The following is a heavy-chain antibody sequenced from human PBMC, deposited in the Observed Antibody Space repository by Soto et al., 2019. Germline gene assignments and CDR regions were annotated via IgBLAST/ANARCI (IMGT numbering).Heavy chain of an antibody. V-gene: IGHV1-46*01. J-gene: IGHJ4*02. CDR1: GYTFTSYY. CDR2: INPSGGST. CDR3: ARILWGDFDY. D-gene: IGHD3-16*01. Sequence: QVQLVQSGAEVKKPGASVKVSCKASGYTFTSYYMHWVRQAPGQGLEWMGIINPSGGSTSYAQKFPGRVTLTRDTSTSTVYMELSSLRAEDTAVYYCARILWGDFDYWGQGTLVTVSS.